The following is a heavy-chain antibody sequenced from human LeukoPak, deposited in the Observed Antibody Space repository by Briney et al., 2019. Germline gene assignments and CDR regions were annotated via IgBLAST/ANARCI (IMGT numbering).Heavy chain of an antibody. Sequence: GRTLSLSCAVSGFTFDDYARHWGWQPPGKGLGGGSGITWNWGGKAYADPLRDRFTFPRENAKHSLYLQINSLRAEDTALYYCVRDRSYYLSAFDIWGQGTMVTVSS. J-gene: IGHJ3*02. CDR2: ITWNWGGK. CDR1: GFTFDDYA. CDR3: VRDRSYYLSAFDI. V-gene: IGHV3-9*01. D-gene: IGHD3-10*01.